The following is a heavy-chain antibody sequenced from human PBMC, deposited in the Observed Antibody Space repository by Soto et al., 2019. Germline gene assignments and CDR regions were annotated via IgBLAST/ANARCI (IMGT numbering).Heavy chain of an antibody. Sequence: GGSLRLSCAASGFTFSSYGMHGVRQAPGKGLEWVSYISSTSTYTYYADSVKGRFTISRDNAKNSMYLQMNSLRAEDTAVYYCAKLRDRTNGLCSYGMDVWGQGTTVTVSS. CDR1: GFTFSSYG. D-gene: IGHD2-8*01. CDR3: AKLRDRTNGLCSYGMDV. J-gene: IGHJ6*01. CDR2: ISSTSTYT. V-gene: IGHV3-21*05.